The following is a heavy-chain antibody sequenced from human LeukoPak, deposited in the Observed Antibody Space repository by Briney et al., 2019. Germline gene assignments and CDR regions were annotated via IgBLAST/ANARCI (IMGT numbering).Heavy chain of an antibody. CDR2: IFASGST. D-gene: IGHD3-10*01. CDR3: VRGWAPRGEKSSFAS. V-gene: IGHV4-4*07. Sequence: SETLSLTCTVSGAFINSDYWTWVRQVAGKGLEWIGRIFASGSTNYNPYLRSRITMSVDTSKNQFSLDLSSVTAADTGVYYCVRGWAPRGEKSSFASWGQGTLVTVSS. CDR1: GAFINSDY. J-gene: IGHJ4*02.